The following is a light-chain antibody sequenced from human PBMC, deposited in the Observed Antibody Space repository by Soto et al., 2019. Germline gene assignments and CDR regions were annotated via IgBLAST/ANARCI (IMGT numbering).Light chain of an antibody. V-gene: IGKV4-1*01. CDR2: WAS. CDR3: QQYSSAPLT. Sequence: DIVMTQSPDSLAVSLGERATINCKSSQSVLYSSTNKNYVAWYQLKPGQPPKTLIYWASTRESGVPDRFSGSGSGTDFTLTISILQAEDVAVYFCQQYSSAPLTFGGGTKVEIK. CDR1: QSVLYSSTNKNY. J-gene: IGKJ4*01.